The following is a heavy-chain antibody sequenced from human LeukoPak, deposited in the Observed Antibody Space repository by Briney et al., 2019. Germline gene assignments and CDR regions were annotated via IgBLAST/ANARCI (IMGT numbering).Heavy chain of an antibody. CDR2: INHSGST. D-gene: IGHD3-3*01. Sequence: PSETLSLTCAVYGGSFSGYYWSWIRQPPGKGLEWIGEINHSGSTNYNPSLKSRVTTSVDTSKNQFSLKLSSVTAADTAVYYCARGDQYDFWSGYYIPAFDIWGQGTMVTVSS. J-gene: IGHJ3*02. V-gene: IGHV4-34*01. CDR3: ARGDQYDFWSGYYIPAFDI. CDR1: GGSFSGYY.